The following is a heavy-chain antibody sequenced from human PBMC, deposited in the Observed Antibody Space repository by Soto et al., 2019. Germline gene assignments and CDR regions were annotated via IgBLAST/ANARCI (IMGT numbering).Heavy chain of an antibody. D-gene: IGHD3-16*01. Sequence: EVQLVESGGGLVQPGNSLQLSCAASGFIFSDSFIHWVRQAPGKGLEWVGRIRRKVNSYATAYTAAVNGRFAISRDDSRDTEYLQINRLQVEDTALDYCTRGGLNTWRFDPWGQGTLVMVSS. CDR3: TRGGLNTWRFDP. CDR2: IRRKVNSYAT. V-gene: IGHV3-73*01. CDR1: GFIFSDSF. J-gene: IGHJ5*02.